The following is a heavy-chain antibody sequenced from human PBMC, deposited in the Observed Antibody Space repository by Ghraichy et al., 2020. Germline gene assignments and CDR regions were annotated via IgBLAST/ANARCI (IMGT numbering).Heavy chain of an antibody. Sequence: GGSLRLSCTASGFTFGDYAMSWVRQAPGKGLEWVGFIRSKAYGGTTEYAASVKGRFTISRDDSKSIAYLQMNSLKTEDTAVYYCTRVVCSPDCYPFYYYYGMDVWGQGTTVTVSS. CDR3: TRVVCSPDCYPFYYYYGMDV. V-gene: IGHV3-49*04. J-gene: IGHJ6*02. CDR2: IRSKAYGGTT. D-gene: IGHD2-21*01. CDR1: GFTFGDYA.